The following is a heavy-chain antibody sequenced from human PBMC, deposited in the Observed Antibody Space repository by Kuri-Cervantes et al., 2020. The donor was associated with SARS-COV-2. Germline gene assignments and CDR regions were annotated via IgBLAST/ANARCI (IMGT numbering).Heavy chain of an antibody. V-gene: IGHV3-73*01. CDR2: VRGKANNYAT. CDR1: GFLFSASA. D-gene: IGHD3-3*02. Sequence: GESLKISCEVSGFLFSASAIHWVRQASGKGLEWVGRVRGKANNYATAYAASVKGRFTISRDDSKSIAYLQMNSLKTEDTAVYYCTRSHFWSDYYMDVWGKGTTVTVSS. CDR3: TRSHFWSDYYMDV. J-gene: IGHJ6*03.